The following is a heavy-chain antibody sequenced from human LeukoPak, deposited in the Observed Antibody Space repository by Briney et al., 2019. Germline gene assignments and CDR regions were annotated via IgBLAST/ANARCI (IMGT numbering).Heavy chain of an antibody. D-gene: IGHD2-15*01. Sequence: SETLSLTCAVYGGSFSGYYWSWIRQPPGKGLEWIGEINHSGSTNYNPSLKSRVTISVDTSKNQFSLKLSSVTAADTAVYYCARGGYCSGGSCYGPLGGYYYYGMDVWGQGTTVTVSS. CDR3: ARGGYCSGGSCYGPLGGYYYYGMDV. CDR1: GGSFSGYY. CDR2: INHSGST. J-gene: IGHJ6*02. V-gene: IGHV4-34*01.